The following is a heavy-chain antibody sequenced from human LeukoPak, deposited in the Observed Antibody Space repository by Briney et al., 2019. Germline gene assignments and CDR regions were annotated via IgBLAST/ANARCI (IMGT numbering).Heavy chain of an antibody. J-gene: IGHJ4*02. CDR1: GGSLSGYY. Sequence: SETLSLTCAVYGGSLSGYYWSWIRQPPGKGLEWIGEINHSGSTNYNPSLKSRVTISVDTSKNQFSLKLSSVTAADTAVYYCARLPSGATVDYWGQGTLVTVSS. CDR3: ARLPSGATVDY. D-gene: IGHD1-26*01. CDR2: INHSGST. V-gene: IGHV4-34*01.